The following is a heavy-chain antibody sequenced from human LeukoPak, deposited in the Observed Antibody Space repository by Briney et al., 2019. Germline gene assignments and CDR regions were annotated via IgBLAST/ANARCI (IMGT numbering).Heavy chain of an antibody. CDR2: MNPNSGNT. Sequence: ASVKVSCKASGYTFTSYDINWVRQATGQGLEWMGWMNPNSGNTGYAQKFQGRVTKTRNTSISTAYMELSSLRSEDTAVYYCASPVGQLVKGHNYYYYYGMDVWGQGTTVTVSS. D-gene: IGHD6-13*01. CDR3: ASPVGQLVKGHNYYYYYGMDV. V-gene: IGHV1-8*01. J-gene: IGHJ6*02. CDR1: GYTFTSYD.